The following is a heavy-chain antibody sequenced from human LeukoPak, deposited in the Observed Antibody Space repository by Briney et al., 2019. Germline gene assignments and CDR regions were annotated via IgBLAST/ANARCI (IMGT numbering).Heavy chain of an antibody. CDR1: GGSISSGSYY. CDR3: AREECSGSRCYSSNPSWYFYYMDV. D-gene: IGHD2-15*01. CDR2: IYTSGDT. Sequence: SETLSLTCTVSGGSISSGSYYWSWIRQPAGKGLEWIGRIYTSGDTNYNPSLKSRVTISVDTSKNQFSLKLSSVTAADTAVYYCAREECSGSRCYSSNPSWYFYYMDVWGKGTTVTVSS. J-gene: IGHJ6*03. V-gene: IGHV4-61*02.